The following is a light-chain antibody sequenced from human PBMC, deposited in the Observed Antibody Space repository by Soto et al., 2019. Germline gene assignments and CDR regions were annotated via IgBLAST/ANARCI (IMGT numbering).Light chain of an antibody. Sequence: QSALTQPPSVSGAPGQRVTISCTGSSPNIGAGYDVHWYQQLPGTAPKLVIYGNNNRPSGVPDRFSGSKSGTSASLAITGLQAEDEADYYCQSYDSSLSGYVFGTGTKVTVL. J-gene: IGLJ1*01. V-gene: IGLV1-40*01. CDR3: QSYDSSLSGYV. CDR2: GNN. CDR1: SPNIGAGYD.